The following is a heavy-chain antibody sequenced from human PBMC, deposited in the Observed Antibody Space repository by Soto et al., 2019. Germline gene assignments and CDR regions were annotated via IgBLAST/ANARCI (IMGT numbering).Heavy chain of an antibody. CDR3: AREDRIAAAGANYFDY. J-gene: IGHJ4*02. D-gene: IGHD6-13*01. CDR2: IIPIFGTA. CDR1: GSTFSSYA. Sequence: ASVKVSCKASGSTFSSYAISWVRQAPGQGLEWMGGIIPIFGTANYAQKFQGRVTITADESTGTAYMELSSLRSEDTAVYYCAREDRIAAAGANYFDYWGQGTLVTVSS. V-gene: IGHV1-69*13.